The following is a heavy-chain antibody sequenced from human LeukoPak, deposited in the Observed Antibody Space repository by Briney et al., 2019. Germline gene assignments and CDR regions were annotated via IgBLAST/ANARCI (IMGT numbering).Heavy chain of an antibody. CDR1: GFTFSSYS. CDR3: ARGGKDVDTAMVVPDY. CDR2: ISSSSSYI. D-gene: IGHD5-18*01. J-gene: IGHJ4*02. V-gene: IGHV3-21*01. Sequence: GGSLRLSCAASGFTFSSYSMNWVRQAPGKGLEWVSSISSSSSYIYYADSVKGRFTISRDNAKNSLYLQMNSLRAEDTAVYYCARGGKDVDTAMVVPDYWGQGTLVTVSS.